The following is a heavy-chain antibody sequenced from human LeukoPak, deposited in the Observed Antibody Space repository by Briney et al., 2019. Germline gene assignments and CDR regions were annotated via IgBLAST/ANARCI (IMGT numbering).Heavy chain of an antibody. J-gene: IGHJ4*02. Sequence: GASVKVSCKASGYTFTGYYMHWVRQAPGQGLEWMGWINPNSGGTNYAQKFQGRVTMTRDTSISTAYMELSRLRSDDTAVYYCANLDCTNGVCLDYFDYWGQGTLVTVSS. CDR3: ANLDCTNGVCLDYFDY. CDR1: GYTFTGYY. CDR2: INPNSGGT. V-gene: IGHV1-2*02. D-gene: IGHD2-8*01.